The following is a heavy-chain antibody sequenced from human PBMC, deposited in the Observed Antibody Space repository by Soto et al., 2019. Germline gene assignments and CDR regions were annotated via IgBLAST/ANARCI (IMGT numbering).Heavy chain of an antibody. J-gene: IGHJ6*02. CDR1: GFTFSSYG. CDR2: ISYDGSNK. Sequence: GGSLRLSCAASGFTFSSYGMHWVRQAPGKGLEWVAVISYDGSNKYYADSVKGRFTISRDNSKNTLYLQMNSLRAEDTAVYYCAKIVTLKQQLVPYYYGMDVWGQGTTVTVSS. V-gene: IGHV3-30*18. CDR3: AKIVTLKQQLVPYYYGMDV. D-gene: IGHD6-13*01.